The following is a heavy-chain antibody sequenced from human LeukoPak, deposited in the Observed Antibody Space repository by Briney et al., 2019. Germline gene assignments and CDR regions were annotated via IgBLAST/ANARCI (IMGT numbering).Heavy chain of an antibody. Sequence: PGGSLRLSCAASGFTFSSYWMHWVRQAPGKGLVWVSRINSDGSSASYADSVKGRFTISRDNAKNTLYLQMNSLRAEDTAVYYCARVFRPSLTVFIIRGAFDIWGQGTMVTVSS. CDR3: ARVFRPSLTVFIIRGAFDI. CDR2: INSDGSSA. V-gene: IGHV3-74*01. CDR1: GFTFSSYW. J-gene: IGHJ3*02. D-gene: IGHD3-3*01.